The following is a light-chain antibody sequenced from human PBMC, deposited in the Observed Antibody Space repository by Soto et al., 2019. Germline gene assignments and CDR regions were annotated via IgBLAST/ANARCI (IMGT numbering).Light chain of an antibody. V-gene: IGKV3-15*01. Sequence: EIVMTQSPATLSVSPGERATLSCRASQSISSNLAWYQQKPGQAPRLLIYDAATRATGLPARFSGSGSGTEFTLTISSLQSEDFAIYYCQQYNYWPRTFGQGTKV. CDR3: QQYNYWPRT. CDR2: DAA. J-gene: IGKJ1*01. CDR1: QSISSN.